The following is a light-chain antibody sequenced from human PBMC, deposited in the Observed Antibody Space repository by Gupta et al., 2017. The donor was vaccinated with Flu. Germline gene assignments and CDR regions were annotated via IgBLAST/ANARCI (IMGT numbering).Light chain of an antibody. CDR3: QQYNNWPFVT. CDR1: QSVRSN. J-gene: IGKJ4*01. CDR2: GSS. Sequence: EIVMTQSPATLSVSPGERATLSCRASQSVRSNVDWYQQKPGQAPRFLIFGSSTRATDVPDRFSGSGSGTEFTLTISSLQSEDLAGYYCQQYNNWPFVTFGGGTKVEIK. V-gene: IGKV3-15*01.